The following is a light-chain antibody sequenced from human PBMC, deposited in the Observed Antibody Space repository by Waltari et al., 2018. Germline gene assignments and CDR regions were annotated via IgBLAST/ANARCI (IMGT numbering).Light chain of an antibody. CDR1: QSLLHSNGYNY. CDR3: MEALQSVT. J-gene: IGKJ5*01. CDR2: LGS. V-gene: IGKV2-28*01. Sequence: DIVMTQSPLSLPVTPAEPASISCRSSQSLLHSNGYNYLDWYLQKPGQSPQILIYLGSNRASGVPDRFSGSGSGTDFTLKISRVEAEDAGVYYCMEALQSVTFGQGTRLEIK.